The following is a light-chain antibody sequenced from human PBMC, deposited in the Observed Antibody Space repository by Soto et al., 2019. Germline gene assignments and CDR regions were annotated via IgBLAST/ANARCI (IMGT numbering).Light chain of an antibody. Sequence: QSALTQPASVSGSPGQSITISCTGTSNDIGGHNHVSWYQQHPGNSPKLIIYEVTARPSGVSNRFSASKSGTTASLTVSGLQAEDEADYSCCSYAGIITWVCGGGTKVTVL. J-gene: IGLJ3*02. CDR2: EVT. CDR1: SNDIGGHNH. V-gene: IGLV2-23*02. CDR3: CSYAGIITWV.